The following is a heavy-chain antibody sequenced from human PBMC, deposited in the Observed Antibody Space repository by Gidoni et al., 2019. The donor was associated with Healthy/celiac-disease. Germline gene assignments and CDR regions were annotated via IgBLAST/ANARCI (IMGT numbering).Heavy chain of an antibody. J-gene: IGHJ3*02. V-gene: IGHV3-30-3*01. Sequence: QVQLVESGGGVVQPGRSLRLSCAASGFTFSSYAMHWVRQAPGKGLEWVAVISYDGSNKYYADSVKGRFTISRDNSKNTLYLQMNSLRAEDTAVYYCARGVGYCRSTSCYMVAFDIWGQGTMVTVSS. D-gene: IGHD2-2*02. CDR1: GFTFSSYA. CDR3: ARGVGYCRSTSCYMVAFDI. CDR2: ISYDGSNK.